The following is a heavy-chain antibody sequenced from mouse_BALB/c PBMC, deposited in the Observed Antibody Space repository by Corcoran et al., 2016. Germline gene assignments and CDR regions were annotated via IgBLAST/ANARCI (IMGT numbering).Heavy chain of an antibody. D-gene: IGHD3-1*01. CDR2: ILPGSGST. V-gene: IGHV1-9*01. CDR3: ARGLFAY. CDR1: GYTFSSYW. Sequence: QVQLQQSGAELMKPGASVKISCKATGYTFSSYWIEWVKQRPGHGLEWIGEILPGSGSTNYNEKFKGKATFTADTSSNTAYMQLSSLTSEDSAVYYWARGLFAYWGQGTLVTVSA. J-gene: IGHJ3*01.